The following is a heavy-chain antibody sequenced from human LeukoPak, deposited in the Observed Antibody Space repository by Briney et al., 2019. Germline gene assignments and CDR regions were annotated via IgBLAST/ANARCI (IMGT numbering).Heavy chain of an antibody. V-gene: IGHV4-39*07. CDR3: ARGALQLWLYYFDY. J-gene: IGHJ4*02. CDR2: IYHSGST. D-gene: IGHD5-18*01. Sequence: PSETLSLTCTVSGGSISSSSYYWGWIRQPPGKGLEWIGSIYHSGSTYYNPSLKSRVTISVDTSKNQFSLKLSSVTAADTAVYYCARGALQLWLYYFDYWGQGTLVTVSS. CDR1: GGSISSSSYY.